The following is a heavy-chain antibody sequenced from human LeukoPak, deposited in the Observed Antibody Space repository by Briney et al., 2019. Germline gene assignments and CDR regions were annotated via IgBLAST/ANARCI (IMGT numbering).Heavy chain of an antibody. D-gene: IGHD2-15*01. Sequence: ASVKVSCKASGYTFTSYAMHWVRQAPGQRLEWMGWINAGNGNTKYSQEFQGRVTITRDTSASTAYMELSSLRSEDMAVYYCVSSECGSCYPDYWGQGTLVTVSS. CDR2: INAGNGNT. CDR1: GYTFTSYA. CDR3: VSSECGSCYPDY. J-gene: IGHJ4*02. V-gene: IGHV1-3*03.